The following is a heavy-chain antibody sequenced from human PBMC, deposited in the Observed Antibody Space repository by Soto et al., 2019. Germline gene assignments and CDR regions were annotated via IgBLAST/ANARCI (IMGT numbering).Heavy chain of an antibody. CDR2: ISYDGSNK. CDR1: GFTFSSYA. D-gene: IGHD6-6*01. J-gene: IGHJ6*02. V-gene: IGHV3-30-3*01. CDR3: ARGVGGPSSSPSDFYYYYYGMDV. Sequence: PGGSLRLSCAASGFTFSSYAMHWVRQAPGKGLEWVAVISYDGSNKYYADSVKGRFTISRDNSKNTLYLQMNSLRAEDTAVYYCARGVGGPSSSPSDFYYYYYGMDVWGHGTTVTVSS.